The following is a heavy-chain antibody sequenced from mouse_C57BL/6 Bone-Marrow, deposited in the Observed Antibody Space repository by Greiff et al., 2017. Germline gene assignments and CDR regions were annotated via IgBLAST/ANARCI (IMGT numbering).Heavy chain of an antibody. V-gene: IGHV1-64*01. D-gene: IGHD2-13*01. CDR3: DLCNGDPFAY. CDR1: GYTFTSYW. J-gene: IGHJ3*01. CDR2: IHPTSGST. Sequence: VQLQQPGAELVKPGASVKLSCKASGYTFTSYWMHWVKQRPGQGLEWIGMIHPTSGSTNYNQKFKSKATLTVDKSSSTAYMQLSSLTSEDSAVXCCDLCNGDPFAYWGQGTLVTVSA.